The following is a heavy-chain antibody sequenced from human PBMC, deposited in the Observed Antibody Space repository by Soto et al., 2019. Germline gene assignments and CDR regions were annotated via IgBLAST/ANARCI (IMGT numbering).Heavy chain of an antibody. CDR2: MNPNSGNT. CDR1: GYTFTSYD. CDR3: ARGKDGTIFGIYYYYMDV. Sequence: QVQLVQSGAEVKKPGASVKVSCKASGYTFTSYDINWVRQATGQGLEWMGWMNPNSGNTGYAQKFEGRVTMTRNTSISTAYMELSSLRSEDTAVYYCARGKDGTIFGIYYYYMDVWGKGTTVTVSS. D-gene: IGHD3-3*01. J-gene: IGHJ6*03. V-gene: IGHV1-8*01.